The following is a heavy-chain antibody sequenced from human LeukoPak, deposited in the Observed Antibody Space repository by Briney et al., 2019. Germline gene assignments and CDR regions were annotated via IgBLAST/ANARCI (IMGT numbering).Heavy chain of an antibody. J-gene: IGHJ4*02. Sequence: GGSLRLSCAASGFTFSNAWMSWVRQAPGKGLEWVGRIKSKTDGGTTDYAAPVNGRFTISRDDSKNTLYLQMNSLKTEDTAVYYCTTGAAGRPYYFDYWGQGTLVTVSS. CDR3: TTGAAGRPYYFDY. V-gene: IGHV3-15*01. D-gene: IGHD6-13*01. CDR2: IKSKTDGGTT. CDR1: GFTFSNAW.